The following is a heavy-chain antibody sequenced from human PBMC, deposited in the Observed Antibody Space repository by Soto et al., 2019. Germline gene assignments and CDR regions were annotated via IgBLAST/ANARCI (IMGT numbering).Heavy chain of an antibody. Sequence: LRLSCAASGFNFSSSAMYWVRQAPGKGLEWMAVLSDDGSNRYYADSVRGRFTISRDNSKNTLYLQMNSLRADDTAVYYCARASMVRGIIGWFDPWGQGTLVTGSS. CDR3: ARASMVRGIIGWFDP. CDR2: LSDDGSNR. V-gene: IGHV3-30-3*01. D-gene: IGHD3-10*01. J-gene: IGHJ5*02. CDR1: GFNFSSSA.